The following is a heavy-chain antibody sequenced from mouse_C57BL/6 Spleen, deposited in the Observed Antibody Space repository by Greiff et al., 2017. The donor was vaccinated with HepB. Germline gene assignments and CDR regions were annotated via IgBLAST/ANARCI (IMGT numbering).Heavy chain of an antibody. D-gene: IGHD1-1*01. CDR2: IYPGDGDT. V-gene: IGHV1-80*01. CDR3: ARSPSYSFDY. Sequence: VQLKQSGAELVKPGASVKISCKASGYAFSSYWMNWVKQRPGKGLEWIGQIYPGDGDTNYNGKFKGKATLPADKPSSTAYMQRRSLTSEDSAVYFCARSPSYSFDYWGQGTTLTVSS. CDR1: GYAFSSYW. J-gene: IGHJ2*01.